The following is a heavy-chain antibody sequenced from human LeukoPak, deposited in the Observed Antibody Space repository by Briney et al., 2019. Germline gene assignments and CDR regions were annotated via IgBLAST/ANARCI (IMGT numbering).Heavy chain of an antibody. CDR2: LSDSGGST. Sequence: PGGSLRLSCAASGFTFSSYAMSWVRQAPGKGLEWVSALSDSGGSTYYADSVKGRFTISRDNSKNTLYVQMNSLRAEDTAVYYCAKGHYYGSGSLDYWGQGTLVTVSS. CDR1: GFTFSSYA. CDR3: AKGHYYGSGSLDY. V-gene: IGHV3-23*01. J-gene: IGHJ4*02. D-gene: IGHD3-10*01.